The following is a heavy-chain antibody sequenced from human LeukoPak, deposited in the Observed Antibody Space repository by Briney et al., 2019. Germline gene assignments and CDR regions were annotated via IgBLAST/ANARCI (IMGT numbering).Heavy chain of an antibody. J-gene: IGHJ6*03. CDR3: ARRSYENYYYYYYMDV. D-gene: IGHD5-18*01. CDR2: ISAYNGNT. CDR1: GYTFTSYG. V-gene: IGHV1-18*01. Sequence: ASVTVSCKASGYTFTSYGISWVRQAPGQGLEWMGWISAYNGNTNYAQKLQGRVTMTTDTSTSTAYMELRSLRSDDTAVYYCARRSYENYYYYYYMDVWGKGTTVTISS.